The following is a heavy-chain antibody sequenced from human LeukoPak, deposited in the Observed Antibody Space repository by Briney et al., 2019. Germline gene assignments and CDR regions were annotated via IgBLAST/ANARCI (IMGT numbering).Heavy chain of an antibody. V-gene: IGHV1-18*01. Sequence: ASVKVSCKASGYTFTSYGISWVRQAPGQGLEWMGWISAYNGNTNYAQKLQGRVTMTTDTSTSTAHMELRSLRSDDTAVYYCATEWGRREYWGQGTLVTVSS. J-gene: IGHJ4*02. D-gene: IGHD1-26*01. CDR1: GYTFTSYG. CDR3: ATEWGRREY. CDR2: ISAYNGNT.